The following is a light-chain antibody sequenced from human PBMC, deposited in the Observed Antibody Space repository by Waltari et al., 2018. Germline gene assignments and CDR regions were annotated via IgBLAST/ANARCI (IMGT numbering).Light chain of an antibody. CDR1: SPNIGAGYD. Sequence: QSVLTQPPSVSGAPGQRVTISCIGYSPNIGAGYDVQWYQQLPGTAPKLLIYGDTSRPPGVPGRFSASKSGTSVSLAITGLQPEDEAHYYCQSYDTNLRDWVFGGGTKLTVL. J-gene: IGLJ3*02. V-gene: IGLV1-40*01. CDR3: QSYDTNLRDWV. CDR2: GDT.